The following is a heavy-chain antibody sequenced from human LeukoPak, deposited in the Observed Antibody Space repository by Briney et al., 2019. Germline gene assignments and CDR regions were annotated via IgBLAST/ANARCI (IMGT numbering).Heavy chain of an antibody. CDR1: GGSISSHY. J-gene: IGHJ4*02. Sequence: SETLSLTCPVSGGSISSHYWSWVRQPPGKGLEWIGYIYDSGSTNYNPSLKSRVTISVDTSKNQFSLKLSSVTAADTAVYYCARLVAYCSSTSCSDYWGQGTLVTVSS. D-gene: IGHD2-2*01. V-gene: IGHV4-59*11. CDR3: ARLVAYCSSTSCSDY. CDR2: IYDSGST.